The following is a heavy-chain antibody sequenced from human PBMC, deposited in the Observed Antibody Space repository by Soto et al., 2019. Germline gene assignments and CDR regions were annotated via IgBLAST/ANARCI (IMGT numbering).Heavy chain of an antibody. CDR2: SIPMLGIA. Sequence: QVQLVQSGAEVKKPGSSVKVSCKASGGTFSSYTISWVRQAPGQGLEWMGRSIPMLGIANYAQKFQGRITITADKSTSTAYMELSSLRSEDTAVYYCASDKGSSDYYYRRDYWGQGTLVTVSS. J-gene: IGHJ4*02. D-gene: IGHD3-22*01. V-gene: IGHV1-69*02. CDR3: ASDKGSSDYYYRRDY. CDR1: GGTFSSYT.